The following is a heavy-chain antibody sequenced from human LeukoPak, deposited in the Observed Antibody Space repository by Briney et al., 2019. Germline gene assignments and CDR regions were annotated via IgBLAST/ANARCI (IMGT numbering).Heavy chain of an antibody. Sequence: PSETLSLTCTVSGGSIRSYYWSWLRQPPGKGLEWIGYIYDSWSTNYNPSLKSRVTISVDTSKNQFSLRLSSVTAADTAVYYCARSPGYYFDYWGQGTLVTVSS. CDR3: ARSPGYYFDY. V-gene: IGHV4-59*01. D-gene: IGHD3-9*01. J-gene: IGHJ4*02. CDR2: IYDSWST. CDR1: GGSIRSYY.